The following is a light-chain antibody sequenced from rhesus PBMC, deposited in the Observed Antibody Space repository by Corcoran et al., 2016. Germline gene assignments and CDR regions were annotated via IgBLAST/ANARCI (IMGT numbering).Light chain of an antibody. CDR3: QQYFEWPIT. V-gene: IGKV3-42*03. CDR1: QSVSSN. CDR2: HAS. Sequence: EIVLTQSPATLSLSPGERATLSCRPSQSVSSNLAWYQQKPGQAPSLLIFHASSRATGIPHRFSGSGSWTDFTLTISSLEPEDFVVYYCQQYFEWPITFGGGTKVEIK. J-gene: IGKJ4*01.